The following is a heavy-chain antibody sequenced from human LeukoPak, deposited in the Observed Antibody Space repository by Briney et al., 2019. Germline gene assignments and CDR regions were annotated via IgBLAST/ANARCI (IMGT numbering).Heavy chain of an antibody. V-gene: IGHV4-59*01. Sequence: SETLSLTCTVSGGSISSYYWSWIRQPPGKGLEWIGYIYYSGSTNYNPSLKSRVTISVDTSKNQFSLKLSSVTAADTAVYYCARVTHESSSFDYWGQGTLVTVSS. CDR1: GGSISSYY. CDR3: ARVTHESSSFDY. D-gene: IGHD3-10*01. CDR2: IYYSGST. J-gene: IGHJ4*02.